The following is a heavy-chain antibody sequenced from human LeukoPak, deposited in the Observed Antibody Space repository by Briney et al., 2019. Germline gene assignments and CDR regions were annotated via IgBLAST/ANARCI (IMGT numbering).Heavy chain of an antibody. D-gene: IGHD6-19*01. V-gene: IGHV3-43*02. J-gene: IGHJ4*02. Sequence: GGSLRLSCAAPGFMFHDYAIHWVRQAPGKGLEWVSLISGDGGSTFYADSVKGRFTISRDNSKNSLYLQMNSLRSDDTALYYCARESESSGWYDYWGQGTLVAVAS. CDR1: GFMFHDYA. CDR2: ISGDGGST. CDR3: ARESESSGWYDY.